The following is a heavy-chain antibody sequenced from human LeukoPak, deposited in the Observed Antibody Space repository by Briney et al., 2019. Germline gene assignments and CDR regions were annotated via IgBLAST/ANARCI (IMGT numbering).Heavy chain of an antibody. CDR2: IYYSGST. CDR1: GGSLSSSSYY. CDR3: ARPTTKSSDFDY. J-gene: IGHJ4*02. D-gene: IGHD6-19*01. Sequence: SETLSLTCTVSGGSLSSSSYYWGWIRQPPGKGLEWIGSIYYSGSTYYNPYLKSRVTISVDTSKNQFSLKLSSVTAADTAVYYCARPTTKSSDFDYWGQGTLVTVSS. V-gene: IGHV4-39*01.